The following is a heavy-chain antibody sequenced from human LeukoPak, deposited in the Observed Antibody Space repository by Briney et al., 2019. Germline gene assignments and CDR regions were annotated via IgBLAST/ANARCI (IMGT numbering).Heavy chain of an antibody. V-gene: IGHV3-30*01. CDR1: GFTFSTHA. Sequence: PARSLRPSCAASGFTFSTHAMHWVRQAPGKGLEWVAIISYEGTNKYYADSVRGRFTISRDNSNNTLCLQMNSLRAEDTAVYYCARGSGVEYNWFDPWGQGTLVTVSS. CDR2: ISYEGTNK. J-gene: IGHJ5*02. D-gene: IGHD2-8*01. CDR3: ARGSGVEYNWFDP.